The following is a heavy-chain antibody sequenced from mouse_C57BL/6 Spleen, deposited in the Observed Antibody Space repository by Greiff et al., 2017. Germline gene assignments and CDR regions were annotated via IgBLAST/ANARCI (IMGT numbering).Heavy chain of an antibody. CDR1: GYTFTSYW. D-gene: IGHD1-1*01. CDR2: IYPGSGST. V-gene: IGHV1-55*01. J-gene: IGHJ2*01. CDR3: ARDYYGSSYYYFDY. Sequence: QVQLQQPGAELVKPGASVKMSCKASGYTFTSYWITWVKQRPGQGLEWIGDIYPGSGSTNYNEKFKSKATLTVDTSSSTAYMHLSSLTSEDSVVYYCARDYYGSSYYYFDYWGQGTTLTVSS.